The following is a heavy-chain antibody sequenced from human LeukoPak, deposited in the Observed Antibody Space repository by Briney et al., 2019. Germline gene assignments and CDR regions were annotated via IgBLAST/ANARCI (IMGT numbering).Heavy chain of an antibody. V-gene: IGHV1-2*02. Sequence: ASVKVSCKTSGRCCTGYYILGVRQAPGQGLEWMGWSKPDSGDTRYAREFQARVTMTRDTSISTVYMELRRLTSDDTDLYYCESAVYFKPVDFWGQGTLVTVSA. CDR2: SKPDSGDT. J-gene: IGHJ4*02. D-gene: IGHD2/OR15-2a*01. CDR1: GRCCTGYY. CDR3: ESAVYFKPVDF.